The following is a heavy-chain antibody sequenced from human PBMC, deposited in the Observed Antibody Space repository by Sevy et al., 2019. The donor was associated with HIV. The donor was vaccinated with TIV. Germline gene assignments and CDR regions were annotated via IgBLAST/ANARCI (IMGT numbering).Heavy chain of an antibody. V-gene: IGHV3-30*18. D-gene: IGHD6-19*01. CDR2: ISYDGSNK. Sequence: GGSLRLSCAASGFTFSSYGMHWVRQAPGKGLEWVAVISYDGSNKYYANSVKGRFTISRDNSKNTLYLQMNSLRAEDTAVYYCAKYTHSSGWPYYYYYYMDVWGKGTTVTVSS. CDR3: AKYTHSSGWPYYYYYYMDV. CDR1: GFTFSSYG. J-gene: IGHJ6*03.